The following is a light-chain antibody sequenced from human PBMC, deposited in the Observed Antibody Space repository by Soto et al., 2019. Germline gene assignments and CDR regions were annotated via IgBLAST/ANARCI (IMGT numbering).Light chain of an antibody. CDR1: SSDVGGYNY. V-gene: IGLV2-14*01. CDR2: EVS. J-gene: IGLJ2*01. CDR3: SSYTISSTLVV. Sequence: QSALTQPASVSGSPGQSITISCTGTSSDVGGYNYVSWYQQHPGKAPKLMIFEVSYRPSGVSDRFSGSKSGITASLTISGLQAEDEADYYCSSYTISSTLVVFGGGTQLTVL.